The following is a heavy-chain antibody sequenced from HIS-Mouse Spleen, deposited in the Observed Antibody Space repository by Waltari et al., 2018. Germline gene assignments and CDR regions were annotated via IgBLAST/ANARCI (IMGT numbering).Heavy chain of an antibody. J-gene: IGHJ1*01. D-gene: IGHD6-13*01. Sequence: AASGFTFSSYAMSWVRQAPGKGLEWVSAISGSGGSTYYADSVKGRFTISRDKSRNTLYLQRNVLRAEDTAVYYCANWGSSSWYGAEYFQHWGQGTLVTVSS. V-gene: IGHV3-23*01. CDR1: GFTFSSYA. CDR2: ISGSGGST. CDR3: ANWGSSSWYGAEYFQH.